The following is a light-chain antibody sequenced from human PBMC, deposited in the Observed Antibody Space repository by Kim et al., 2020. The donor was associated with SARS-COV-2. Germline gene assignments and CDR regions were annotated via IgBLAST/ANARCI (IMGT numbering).Light chain of an antibody. Sequence: GPSITISCTGTSSDVGGYNYFSWYQQHPGKAPKLMIYDVSNRPSGVSNRFSGSKSGNTASLTISGLQAEDEADYYCSSYTSSSTYVFGTGTKVTVL. J-gene: IGLJ1*01. V-gene: IGLV2-14*03. CDR2: DVS. CDR1: SSDVGGYNY. CDR3: SSYTSSSTYV.